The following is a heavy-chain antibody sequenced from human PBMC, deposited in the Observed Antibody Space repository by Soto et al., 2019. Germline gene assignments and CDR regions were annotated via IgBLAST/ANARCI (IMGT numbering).Heavy chain of an antibody. Sequence: EVQLVQSGTEVKKTGESLRISCKGSGYRFTSYWINWVRQVPGKGLEWMGRIDPSDSFSDYSPSLQGHVTFSIDKSINAAYLQWSSLKASDTALYFCARTITVTGTWGGFDSWGQGTLVTVSS. J-gene: IGHJ5*01. CDR1: GYRFTSYW. D-gene: IGHD6-19*01. CDR2: IDPSDSFS. CDR3: ARTITVTGTWGGFDS. V-gene: IGHV5-10-1*03.